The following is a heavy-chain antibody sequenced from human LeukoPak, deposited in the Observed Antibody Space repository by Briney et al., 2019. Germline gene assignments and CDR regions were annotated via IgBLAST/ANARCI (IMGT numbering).Heavy chain of an antibody. V-gene: IGHV5-51*01. CDR2: IYPSDSDT. Sequence: GESLKISCKGSGYSFTTYWIGWVRQMPGKGLEWMGIIYPSDSDTRYSPSFQGQVNISVDQSINTVYLQWSSLRASDTAMYYCAGNSLYSGTYFAFDIWGQGTMVSVSS. D-gene: IGHD1-26*01. CDR1: GYSFTTYW. J-gene: IGHJ3*02. CDR3: AGNSLYSGTYFAFDI.